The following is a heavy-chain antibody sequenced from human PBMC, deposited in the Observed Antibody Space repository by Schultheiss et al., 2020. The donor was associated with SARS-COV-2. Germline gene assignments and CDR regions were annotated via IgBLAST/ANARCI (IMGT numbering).Heavy chain of an antibody. CDR2: INSDGSST. CDR3: ARDKYSSGC. J-gene: IGHJ4*02. Sequence: GESLKISCAASGFTFSSYWMHWVRQAPGKGLVWVSRINSDGSSTSYADSVKGRFTISRDNAKNSLYLQMNSLRAEDTAVYYCARDKYSSGCWGQGTLVTVSS. CDR1: GFTFSSYW. V-gene: IGHV3-74*01. D-gene: IGHD6-19*01.